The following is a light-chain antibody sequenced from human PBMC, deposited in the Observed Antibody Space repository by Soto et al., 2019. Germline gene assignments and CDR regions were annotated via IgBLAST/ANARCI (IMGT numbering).Light chain of an antibody. V-gene: IGKV1-6*01. CDR2: AAS. J-gene: IGKJ2*01. CDR3: LQDYIYPYT. Sequence: AIQTTQSRTSLTATLGDSVTXTCRASQEIRTDVAWYQEKPGKAPKLLIFAASRLKSGVSSRFSGSGSGTDFTLTISSLQPEDFATYFCLQDYIYPYTFGQGAKLDI. CDR1: QEIRTD.